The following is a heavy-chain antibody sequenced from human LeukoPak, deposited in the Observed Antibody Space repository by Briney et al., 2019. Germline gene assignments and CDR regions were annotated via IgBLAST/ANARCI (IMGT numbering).Heavy chain of an antibody. CDR3: ARERLYYYDSSGNDAFDI. J-gene: IGHJ3*02. D-gene: IGHD3-22*01. CDR1: GFTFSSYS. V-gene: IGHV3-21*01. Sequence: GGSLRLSCAASGFTFSSYSMNWVRQAPGKGLEWVSSISSSSSYIYYADSVKGRFTISRDNAKNSLYLQMNSLRAEDTAVYYCARERLYYYDSSGNDAFDIWGQGTMVTVSS. CDR2: ISSSSSYI.